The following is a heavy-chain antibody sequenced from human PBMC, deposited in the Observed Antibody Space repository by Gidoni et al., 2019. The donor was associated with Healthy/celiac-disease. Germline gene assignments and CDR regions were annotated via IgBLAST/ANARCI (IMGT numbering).Heavy chain of an antibody. CDR2: INHSGST. CDR3: ARAPSIAAAGSFWFDP. V-gene: IGHV4-34*01. J-gene: IGHJ5*02. Sequence: QVQLQQWGAGLLKPSETLSLTCAAYGGSFSGYYWSWIRQPPGKGLEWIGEINHSGSTNYNPSLKSRVTISVDTSKNQFSLKLSSVTAADTAVYYCARAPSIAAAGSFWFDPWGQGTLVTVSS. CDR1: GGSFSGYY. D-gene: IGHD6-13*01.